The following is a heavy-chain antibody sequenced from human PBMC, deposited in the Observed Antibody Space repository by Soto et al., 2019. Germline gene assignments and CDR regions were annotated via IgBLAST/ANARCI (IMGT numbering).Heavy chain of an antibody. V-gene: IGHV3-72*01. Sequence: GGSLRLSCAASGFTFSDHYMDWVRQAPGKGLEWVGRTRNKANSYTTEYAASVKGRFTISRDDSKNSLYLQMNSLKTEDTAVYYCARGWRTLGGVHLYYMDVWGKGTTVTVSS. CDR1: GFTFSDHY. CDR3: ARGWRTLGGVHLYYMDV. CDR2: TRNKANSYTT. J-gene: IGHJ6*03. D-gene: IGHD3-16*01.